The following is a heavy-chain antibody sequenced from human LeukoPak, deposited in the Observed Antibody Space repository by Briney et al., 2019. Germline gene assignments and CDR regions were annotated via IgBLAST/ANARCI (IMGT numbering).Heavy chain of an antibody. D-gene: IGHD6-13*01. CDR3: AKDGWVYSYVDY. CDR2: IRYDGSNK. J-gene: IGHJ4*02. V-gene: IGHV3-30*02. Sequence: PGGSLRPSCAASGFTFSSYGMHWVRQAPGKGLEWVAFIRYDGSNKYYADSVKGRFTISRDNSKNTLYLQMNSLRAEDTAVYYCAKDGWVYSYVDYWGQGTLVTVSS. CDR1: GFTFSSYG.